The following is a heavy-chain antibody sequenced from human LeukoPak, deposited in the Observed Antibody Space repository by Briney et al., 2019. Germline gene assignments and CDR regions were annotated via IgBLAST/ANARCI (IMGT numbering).Heavy chain of an antibody. J-gene: IGHJ6*02. CDR3: ARRMSSPDYYYYGMDV. CDR2: IYPGDSDT. D-gene: IGHD6-6*01. V-gene: IGHV5-51*01. Sequence: GXSLKISCKGSGYSFTSYWIGWVRQMPGKGLEWMGIIYPGDSDTRYSPSFQGQVTISADKSISTAYLQWSSLKASDTAMYYCARRMSSPDYYYYGMDVWGQGTTVTVSS. CDR1: GYSFTSYW.